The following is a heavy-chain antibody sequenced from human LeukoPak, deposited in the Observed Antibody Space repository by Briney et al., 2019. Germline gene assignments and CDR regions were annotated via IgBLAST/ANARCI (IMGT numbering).Heavy chain of an antibody. CDR1: GGSISSSNW. V-gene: IGHV4-4*02. D-gene: IGHD6-19*01. CDR3: ARGLLVAVAGSGWFDP. J-gene: IGHJ5*02. CDR2: IYHSGST. Sequence: SETLSLTCAVSGGSISSSNWWSWVRQPPGKWLEWIGEIYHSGSTNYNPSLKSRVTISVDKSKNQFSLKLSSVTAADTAVYYCARGLLVAVAGSGWFDPWGQGTLVTVSS.